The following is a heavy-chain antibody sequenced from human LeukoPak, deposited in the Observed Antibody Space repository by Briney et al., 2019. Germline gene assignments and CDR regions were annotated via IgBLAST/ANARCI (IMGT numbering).Heavy chain of an antibody. CDR2: ISYGGSNK. V-gene: IGHV3-30-3*01. CDR1: GFTFSSYA. Sequence: PGRSLRLSCAASGFTFSSYAMHWVRQAPGKGLEWVAVISYGGSNKYYADSVKGRFTISRDNSKNTLYLQMNSLRAEDTAVYYCARAAYYYDSSGYYFSLSGMDYWGQGTLVTVSS. CDR3: ARAAYYYDSSGYYFSLSGMDY. J-gene: IGHJ4*02. D-gene: IGHD3-22*01.